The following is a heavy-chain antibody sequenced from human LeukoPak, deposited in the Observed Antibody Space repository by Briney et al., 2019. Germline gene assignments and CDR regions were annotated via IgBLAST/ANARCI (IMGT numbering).Heavy chain of an antibody. CDR1: GGTFSSYA. J-gene: IGHJ4*02. D-gene: IGHD6-13*01. CDR3: ARARIAAAGDYFDY. Sequence: ASVKVSYKASGGTFSSYAISWVRQAPGQGLEWMGGIIPIFGTANYAQKFQGRVTITADKSTSTAYMELSSLRSEDTAVYYCARARIAAAGDYFDYWGQGTLVTVSS. V-gene: IGHV1-69*06. CDR2: IIPIFGTA.